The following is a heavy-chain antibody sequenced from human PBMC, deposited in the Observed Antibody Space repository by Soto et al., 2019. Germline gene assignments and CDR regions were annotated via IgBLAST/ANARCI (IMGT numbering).Heavy chain of an antibody. D-gene: IGHD3-9*01. Sequence: GGSLRLSCAASGFTFSSYSMNWVRQAPGKGLEWVSYISSSSSTIYYADSVKGGFTISRDNAKNSLYLQMNSLRDEDTAVYYCARVHSDILTGYGYWGQGTLVTVSS. CDR3: ARVHSDILTGYGY. J-gene: IGHJ4*02. CDR2: ISSSSSTI. CDR1: GFTFSSYS. V-gene: IGHV3-48*02.